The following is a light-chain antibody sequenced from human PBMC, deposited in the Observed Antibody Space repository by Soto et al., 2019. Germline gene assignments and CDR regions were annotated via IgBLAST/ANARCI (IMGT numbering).Light chain of an antibody. CDR1: QSISTE. Sequence: EIAMTQSPATLSVSPGERATLSCRASQSISTELAWYQQIPGQPPRLLIYSASTRATGVPARFTGSGSGSAFNLTISGLQSEDFAIYYCQQGHNWPLTFGQGTRLEI. CDR2: SAS. J-gene: IGKJ2*01. V-gene: IGKV3-15*01. CDR3: QQGHNWPLT.